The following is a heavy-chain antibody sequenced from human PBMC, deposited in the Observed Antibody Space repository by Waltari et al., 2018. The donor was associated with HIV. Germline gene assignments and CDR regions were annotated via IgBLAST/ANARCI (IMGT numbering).Heavy chain of an antibody. D-gene: IGHD1-26*01. V-gene: IGHV3-30*18. CDR1: GVAFTNFA. CDR3: AKVAGRSGSYSHYYYGMDV. CDR2: ISYDGDQ. Sequence: QVQLVESGGGVVQPGGSLRHSGAASGVAFTNFAKAWVSQAPGRGLGLVGVISYDGDQYYADSVKGRFTISRDNSKKSLFLQMSSLRHEDSAVYYCAKVAGRSGSYSHYYYGMDVWGQGTTVTVS. J-gene: IGHJ6*02.